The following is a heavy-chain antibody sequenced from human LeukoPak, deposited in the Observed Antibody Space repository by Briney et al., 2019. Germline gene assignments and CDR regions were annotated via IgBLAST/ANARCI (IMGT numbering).Heavy chain of an antibody. CDR3: GRGKWYEYSSSSYSVIDY. V-gene: IGHV3-9*01. CDR1: GFTFDDYA. CDR2: ISWNSGNI. Sequence: GRSLRLSCTASGFTFDDYAMHWVRQPPGKGLEWVAGISWNSGNIDYADSLKGRFTISRDNAKNSMYLQMNSLRVEDTAFYYCGRGKWYEYSSSSYSVIDYWGQGIQVTVSS. D-gene: IGHD6-6*01. J-gene: IGHJ4*02.